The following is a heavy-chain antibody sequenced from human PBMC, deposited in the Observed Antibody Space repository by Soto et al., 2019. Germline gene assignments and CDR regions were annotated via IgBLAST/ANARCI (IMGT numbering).Heavy chain of an antibody. Sequence: ASVKVSCKSSGYPFNTYYLHWVRQAPGQGLEWMGMIHPSGGGATYAQKFLGRVTMTADTSTSTVFMELTSLRSADTAVYYCARSRHSERGLQFGQHWGQGTVVTVSS. CDR2: IHPSGGGA. V-gene: IGHV1-46*02. J-gene: IGHJ1*01. CDR3: ARSRHSERGLQFGQH. CDR1: GYPFNTYY. D-gene: IGHD5-12*01.